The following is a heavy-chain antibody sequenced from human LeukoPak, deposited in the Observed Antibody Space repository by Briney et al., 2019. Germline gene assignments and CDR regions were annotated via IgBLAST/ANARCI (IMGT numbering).Heavy chain of an antibody. Sequence: GASVKVSCKASGGTFSSYAISWVQQAPGQGLEWMGRIIPILGIANYAQKFQGRVTITAAKSTSTAYMELSSLRSEDTAVYYCARETLTAADHLDYFDYWGQGTLVTVSS. CDR2: IIPILGIA. D-gene: IGHD6-13*01. J-gene: IGHJ4*02. CDR3: ARETLTAADHLDYFDY. CDR1: GGTFSSYA. V-gene: IGHV1-69*04.